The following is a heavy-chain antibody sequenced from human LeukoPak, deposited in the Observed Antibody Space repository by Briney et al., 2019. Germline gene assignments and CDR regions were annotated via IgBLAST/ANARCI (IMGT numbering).Heavy chain of an antibody. V-gene: IGHV4-39*07. CDR1: GGSISSSSYY. CDR3: ARIYSSSWFLNWFDP. D-gene: IGHD6-13*01. Sequence: SETLSLTCTVSGGSISSSSYYWGWIRQPPGKGLECIGTIYHSGSTYYNPSLKSRVTISVDTSKNQFSLKLNSVTAADTAVYYCARIYSSSWFLNWFDPWGQGTLVTVSS. CDR2: IYHSGST. J-gene: IGHJ5*02.